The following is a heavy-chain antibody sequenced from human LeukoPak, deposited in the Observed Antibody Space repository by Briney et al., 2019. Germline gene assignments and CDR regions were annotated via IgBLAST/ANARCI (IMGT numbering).Heavy chain of an antibody. D-gene: IGHD1-26*01. V-gene: IGHV3-21*01. CDR1: GFTLSSYS. J-gene: IGHJ4*02. Sequence: GGSLRLSCAASGFTLSSYSMNWVRQAPGKGLEWVSSISSSSSYIYYADSVKGRFTISRDNAKNSLYLQMNSLRAEDTAVYYCARSGVGATNDYWGQGTLVTVSS. CDR2: ISSSSSYI. CDR3: ARSGVGATNDY.